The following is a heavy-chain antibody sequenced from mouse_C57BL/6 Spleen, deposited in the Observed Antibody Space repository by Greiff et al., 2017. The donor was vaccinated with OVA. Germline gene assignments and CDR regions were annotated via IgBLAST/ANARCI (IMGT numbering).Heavy chain of an antibody. J-gene: IGHJ3*01. D-gene: IGHD2-5*01. V-gene: IGHV1-76*01. CDR1: GYTFTDYY. Sequence: QVQLQQPGAELVRPGASVKLSCKASGYTFTDYYINWVKQRPGQGLEWIARIYPGSGNTYYNEKFKGKATLTAEKSSSTAYMQLSSLTSEDSAVYFCARDYSNFLAYWGQGTLVTVSA. CDR2: IYPGSGNT. CDR3: ARDYSNFLAY.